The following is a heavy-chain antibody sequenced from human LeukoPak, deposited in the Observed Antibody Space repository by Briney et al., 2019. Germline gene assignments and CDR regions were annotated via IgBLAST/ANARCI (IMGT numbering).Heavy chain of an antibody. D-gene: IGHD3-22*01. J-gene: IGHJ6*03. CDR1: GGSISSYY. CDR2: IYTSGST. V-gene: IGHV4-4*07. Sequence: SETLSLTCTVSGGSISSYYWSWIRQPAGKGLEWIGRIYTSGSTNYNPSLKSRVTMSVDTSKNQFSLTLSSVTAADTAVYYCAGRWSYYDSSGYYSPRDYYYYYMDVWGKGTTVTISS. CDR3: AGRWSYYDSSGYYSPRDYYYYYMDV.